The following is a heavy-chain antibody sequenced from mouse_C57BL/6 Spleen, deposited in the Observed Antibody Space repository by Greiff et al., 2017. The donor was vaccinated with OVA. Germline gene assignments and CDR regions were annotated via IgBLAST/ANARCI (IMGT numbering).Heavy chain of an antibody. V-gene: IGHV1-52*01. CDR3: ARGGSSYPTGFAY. Sequence: QVQLQQPGAELVRPGSSVKLSCKASGYTFTSYWMHWVKQRPIQGLEWIGNIDPSDSETHYNQKFKDKATLTVDKPSSTAYMQLSSLTSEDSAVYYCARGGSSYPTGFAYWGQGTLVTVSA. CDR1: GYTFTSYW. D-gene: IGHD1-1*01. CDR2: IDPSDSET. J-gene: IGHJ3*01.